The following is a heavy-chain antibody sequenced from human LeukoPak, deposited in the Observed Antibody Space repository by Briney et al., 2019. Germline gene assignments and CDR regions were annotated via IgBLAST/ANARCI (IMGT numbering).Heavy chain of an antibody. D-gene: IGHD3-16*02. Sequence: SETLSLTCTVSGGSISSSSYYWGWIRQPPGTGLEWIGSIYYSGSTYYNPSLKSRVTISVDTSKNQFSLKLSSVTAADTAVYYCARDTGNYVWGSYRLYYFDYWGQGTLVTVSS. CDR2: IYYSGST. CDR1: GGSISSSSYY. CDR3: ARDTGNYVWGSYRLYYFDY. V-gene: IGHV4-39*07. J-gene: IGHJ4*02.